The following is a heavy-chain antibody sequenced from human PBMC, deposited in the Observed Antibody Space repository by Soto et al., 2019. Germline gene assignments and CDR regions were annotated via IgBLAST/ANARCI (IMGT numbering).Heavy chain of an antibody. CDR3: ASYVDTAMVTGWFDP. CDR1: GGSISSGGYH. Sequence: TLSLTCTVSGGSISSGGYHWSWIRQHPGKGLEWIGYIYYSGSTYYNPSLKSRVTISVDTSKNQFSLKLSSVTAADTAVYYCASYVDTAMVTGWFDPWGQGTLVTVSS. J-gene: IGHJ5*02. CDR2: IYYSGST. V-gene: IGHV4-31*03. D-gene: IGHD5-18*01.